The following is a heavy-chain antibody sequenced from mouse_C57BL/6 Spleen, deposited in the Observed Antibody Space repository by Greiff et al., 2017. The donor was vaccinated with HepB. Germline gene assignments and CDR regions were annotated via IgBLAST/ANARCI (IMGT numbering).Heavy chain of an antibody. Sequence: VQLQQSVAELVRPGASVKLSCTASGFIIKNTYMHWVKQRPEQGLEWIGRIDPANGNTKYAPKFQGKATITADTSSNTAYLQLSSLTSEDTAIYYCARDSNYEFAYWGQGTLVTVSA. CDR3: ARDSNYEFAY. J-gene: IGHJ3*01. D-gene: IGHD2-5*01. V-gene: IGHV14-3*01. CDR2: IDPANGNT. CDR1: GFIIKNTY.